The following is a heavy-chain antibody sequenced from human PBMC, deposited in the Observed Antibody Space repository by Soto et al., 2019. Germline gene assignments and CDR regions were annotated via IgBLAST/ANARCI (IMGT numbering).Heavy chain of an antibody. Sequence: PSETLSLTCTVSGGSISSSSYYWGWIRQPPGKGLEWIGSINYGGDTYYNPSLKSRVTISVDTSKNQFSLKLTSVTAADTAVYYCARDSQASLYYFDYWGQGSLVTVSS. V-gene: IGHV4-39*02. J-gene: IGHJ4*02. CDR1: GGSISSSSYY. CDR2: INYGGDT. CDR3: ARDSQASLYYFDY.